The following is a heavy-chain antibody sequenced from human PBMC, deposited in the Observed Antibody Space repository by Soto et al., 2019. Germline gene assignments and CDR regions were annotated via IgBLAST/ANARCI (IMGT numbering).Heavy chain of an antibody. CDR2: INHSGST. CDR3: ARDHHIAVAHHGTDAFDI. J-gene: IGHJ3*02. CDR1: GGSFSGYY. V-gene: IGHV4-34*01. D-gene: IGHD6-19*01. Sequence: PSDTLSLTCAVYGGSFSGYYWSWIRQPPGKGLEWIGEINHSGSTNYNPSLKSRVTISVDTSKNQFSLKLSSVTAADTAVYYCARDHHIAVAHHGTDAFDIWGQGTMVTVSS.